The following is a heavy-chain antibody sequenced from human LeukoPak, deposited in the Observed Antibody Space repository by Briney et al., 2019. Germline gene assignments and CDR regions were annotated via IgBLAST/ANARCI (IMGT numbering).Heavy chain of an antibody. CDR2: FYSGGST. CDR1: GFTFSSNY. D-gene: IGHD3-22*01. Sequence: AGGSLKLPCAASGFTFSSNYMTWARQAPGKGLEWVSVFYSGGSTYYADSVKGRFTISRDNSKNTLYLQMNSLRAEDTAVYYCAREGQDSSGYKHFDYWGQGTLVTVSS. J-gene: IGHJ4*02. CDR3: AREGQDSSGYKHFDY. V-gene: IGHV3-53*01.